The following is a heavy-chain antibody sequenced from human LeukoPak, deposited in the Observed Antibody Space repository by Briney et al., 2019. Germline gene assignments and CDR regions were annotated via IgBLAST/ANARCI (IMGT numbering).Heavy chain of an antibody. CDR3: ARGPLGAAGAIGY. Sequence: SATLSLTCAVYGGSFSGYYWSWIRQPPGKGLEWIGEINHSGSTNYNPSLKSRVTISVDTSRNQFSLKLSSVTAADTAVYYCARGPLGAAGAIGYWGQGTLVTVSS. J-gene: IGHJ4*02. D-gene: IGHD6-13*01. V-gene: IGHV4-34*01. CDR2: INHSGST. CDR1: GGSFSGYY.